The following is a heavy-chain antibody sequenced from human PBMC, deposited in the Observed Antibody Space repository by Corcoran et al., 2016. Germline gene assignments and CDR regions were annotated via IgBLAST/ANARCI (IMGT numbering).Heavy chain of an antibody. Sequence: QVQLVQSGAEVKKPGASVKVSCKASGYTFTSYGISWVRQAPGQGLEWMGWISAYNGNTNYAQKLQGRVTMTTDTSTSTAYMELRSLRSDDTAGYYCARQPMDYYDSSGYYWDYWGQGTLVTVSS. J-gene: IGHJ4*02. CDR1: GYTFTSYG. V-gene: IGHV1-18*01. CDR3: ARQPMDYYDSSGYYWDY. D-gene: IGHD3-22*01. CDR2: ISAYNGNT.